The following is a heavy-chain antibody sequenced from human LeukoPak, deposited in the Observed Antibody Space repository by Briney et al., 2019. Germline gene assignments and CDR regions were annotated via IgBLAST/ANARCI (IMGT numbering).Heavy chain of an antibody. V-gene: IGHV1-69*05. CDR3: ARAETRNEAYYDLWSGSYNWFDP. D-gene: IGHD3-3*01. Sequence: ASVKVSCKASGDTFRKYAISWVRQAPGQGLEWMGGIIPMFGTANYAQKFQGRVTITTDESTSTTYMEVCSLRSEDTAVYYCARAETRNEAYYDLWSGSYNWFDPWGQGTLVTVSS. J-gene: IGHJ5*02. CDR1: GDTFRKYA. CDR2: IIPMFGTA.